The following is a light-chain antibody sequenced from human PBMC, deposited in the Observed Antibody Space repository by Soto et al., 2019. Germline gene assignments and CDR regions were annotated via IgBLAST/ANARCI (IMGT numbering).Light chain of an antibody. Sequence: QSVLTQTPSVSGAPGQRVTISCTGRSSNIGAGYDVHWYQHLPGTAPKLLIYGTTNRPSGVPDRFSGSKSGISASLAITGLQAEDEADYYCHSYDSSLSASVFGAGTK. CDR2: GTT. CDR3: HSYDSSLSASV. V-gene: IGLV1-40*01. J-gene: IGLJ1*01. CDR1: SSNIGAGYD.